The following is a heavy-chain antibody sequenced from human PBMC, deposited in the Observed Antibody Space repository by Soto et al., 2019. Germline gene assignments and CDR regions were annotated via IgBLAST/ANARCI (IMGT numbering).Heavy chain of an antibody. J-gene: IGHJ3*02. Sequence: EVRLVESGGGLVQPGGSLRLSCAASGLSFSSHWMSWVRQAPGRGLEWVANIRQDGGEEQYSDSVKGRFTLSRDNAKNSLYLQMNGLRVDDTAVYYCAKSEGYSFDIRGQGTMVTVSS. CDR3: AKSEGYSFDI. CDR2: IRQDGGEE. CDR1: GLSFSSHW. V-gene: IGHV3-7*01. D-gene: IGHD1-1*01.